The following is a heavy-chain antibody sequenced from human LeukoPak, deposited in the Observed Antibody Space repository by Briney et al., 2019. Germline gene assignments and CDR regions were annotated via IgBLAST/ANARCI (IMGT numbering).Heavy chain of an antibody. J-gene: IGHJ4*02. Sequence: PGGSLRLSCAASGFTFSSYSMNWVRQAPGKGLEWVSVIYSGGSTYYADSVKGRFTISRDNSKNTLYLQMNSLRAEDTAVYYCARANCGGDCFPYYFDYWGQGTLVTVSS. CDR2: IYSGGST. CDR3: ARANCGGDCFPYYFDY. D-gene: IGHD2-21*02. V-gene: IGHV3-66*01. CDR1: GFTFSSYS.